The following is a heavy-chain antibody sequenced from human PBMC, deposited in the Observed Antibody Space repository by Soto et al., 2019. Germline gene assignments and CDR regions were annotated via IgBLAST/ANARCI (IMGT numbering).Heavy chain of an antibody. CDR3: TTVWFGELSPHWFDP. V-gene: IGHV3-15*07. CDR2: IKSKTDGGTT. CDR1: GFTFSNAW. D-gene: IGHD3-10*01. Sequence: PGGSLRLSCAASGFTFSNAWMNWVRQAPGKGLEWVGRIKSKTDGGTTDYAAPVKGRFTISRDDSKNTLYLQMNSLKTEDTAVYYCTTVWFGELSPHWFDPWGQGTLVTVYS. J-gene: IGHJ5*02.